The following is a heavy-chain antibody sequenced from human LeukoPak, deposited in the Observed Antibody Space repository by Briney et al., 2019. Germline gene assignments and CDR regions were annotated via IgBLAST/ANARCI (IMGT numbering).Heavy chain of an antibody. J-gene: IGHJ6*02. D-gene: IGHD3-9*01. CDR3: AREWHYDILTGYYPNYYYYGMDV. CDR2: IRSSSSTI. Sequence: GGFLRLSCAASGFTFSSYSMNWVRRAPGKGLEWDSYIRSSSSTIYYADSVKGRFTISRDNAKNSLYLQMNSLRDEDTAVYYCAREWHYDILTGYYPNYYYYGMDVWGQGTTVTVSS. V-gene: IGHV3-48*02. CDR1: GFTFSSYS.